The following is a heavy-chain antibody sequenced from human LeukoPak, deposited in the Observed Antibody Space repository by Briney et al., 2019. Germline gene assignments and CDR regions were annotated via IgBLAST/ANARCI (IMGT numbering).Heavy chain of an antibody. V-gene: IGHV4-39*07. CDR2: IYYSGST. CDR1: GGSISSSSYY. CDR3: ARLGYGSGSYSIYYYYMDV. J-gene: IGHJ6*03. D-gene: IGHD3-10*01. Sequence: SETLSLTCTVSGGSISSSSYYWGWIRQPPGKGLEWIGSIYYSGSTYYNPSLKSRVTISVDTSKNQFSLKLSSVTAADTAVYYCARLGYGSGSYSIYYYYMDVWGKGTTVTISS.